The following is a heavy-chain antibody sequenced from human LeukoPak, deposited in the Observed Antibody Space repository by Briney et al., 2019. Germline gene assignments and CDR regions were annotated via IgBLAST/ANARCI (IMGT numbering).Heavy chain of an antibody. Sequence: PSETLSLTCAVYGGSFSGYYWSWIRQPPGKGLEWLGEINHSGSTNYNPSLKSRVTISVDTSKNQFSLKLSSVTAADTAVYYCARDRWYYYGMDVWGQGTTVTVSS. D-gene: IGHD2-15*01. CDR2: INHSGST. CDR1: GGSFSGYY. CDR3: ARDRWYYYGMDV. J-gene: IGHJ6*02. V-gene: IGHV4-34*01.